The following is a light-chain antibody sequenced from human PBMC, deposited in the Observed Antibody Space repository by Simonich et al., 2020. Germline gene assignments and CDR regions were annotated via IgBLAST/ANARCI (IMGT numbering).Light chain of an antibody. CDR3: QSYDSSGWV. Sequence: NFMLTQPHSVSESPGKTVTISCTRSSGSIASNYVQWYQQRPGSAPTTVIYEDSQRPAGVPDRFSGSIDSSSNSASLTISGLKTEDEADYYCQSYDSSGWVFGGGTKLTVL. V-gene: IGLV6-57*03. CDR2: EDS. CDR1: SGSIASNY. J-gene: IGLJ3*02.